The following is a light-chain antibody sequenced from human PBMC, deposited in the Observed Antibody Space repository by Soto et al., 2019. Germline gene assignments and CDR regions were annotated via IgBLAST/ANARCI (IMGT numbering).Light chain of an antibody. CDR1: QSVSSSY. CDR3: QQYGSSPQT. V-gene: IGKV3-20*01. Sequence: EIVLTQSPATLSLSPGERATLSCRASQSVSSSYLAWYQQKPGQAPRLLIYGASSRATGIPDRFSGSGSGTAFTLTISRLEPEDFAVYYCQQYGSSPQTFGGGTKVEIK. CDR2: GAS. J-gene: IGKJ4*01.